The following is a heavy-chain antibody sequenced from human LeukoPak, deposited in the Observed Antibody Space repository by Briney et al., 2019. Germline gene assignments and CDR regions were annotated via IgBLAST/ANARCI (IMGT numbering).Heavy chain of an antibody. D-gene: IGHD3-16*02. CDR1: GGSISSYY. J-gene: IGHJ6*02. Sequence: PSETLSLTCTVSGGSISSYYWSWIRQPPGKGLEWIGYIYYSGSTNYNPSLKSRVTISVDTSKNQFSLKLSSVTAADTAVYYCASVGGYNYYYGMDVRGQGTTVTVSS. V-gene: IGHV4-59*08. CDR2: IYYSGST. CDR3: ASVGGYNYYYGMDV.